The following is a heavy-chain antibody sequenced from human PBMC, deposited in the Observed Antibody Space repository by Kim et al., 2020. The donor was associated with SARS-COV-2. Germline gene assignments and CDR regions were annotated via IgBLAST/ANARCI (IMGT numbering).Heavy chain of an antibody. Sequence: GGSLRLSCAASEFTLSNHWMSWVRLTPEKGLEWVANINQAGSERSYVGSVKGRFTISRDNAKNSLYLQMNSLGVEDTALYFCARGTVRAPRSASDIWGQGTIVTVSS. D-gene: IGHD4-4*01. CDR3: ARGTVRAPRSASDI. V-gene: IGHV3-7*01. J-gene: IGHJ3*02. CDR1: EFTLSNHW. CDR2: INQAGSER.